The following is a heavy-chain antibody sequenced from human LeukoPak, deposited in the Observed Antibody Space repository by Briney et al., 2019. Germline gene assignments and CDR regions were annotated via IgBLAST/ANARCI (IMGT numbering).Heavy chain of an antibody. D-gene: IGHD2-8*02. J-gene: IGHJ4*02. CDR3: ATYRQVLLPFES. Sequence: GGSLRLSCAASGFTFSTFAMIWVRQPPGKGLEWVSSIFPSGGKIHYADSVRGRFTISRDNSKSTLSLQMNSLRAEDTAIYYCATYRQVLLPFESWGQGTLVTVSS. CDR2: IFPSGGKI. V-gene: IGHV3-23*01. CDR1: GFTFSTFA.